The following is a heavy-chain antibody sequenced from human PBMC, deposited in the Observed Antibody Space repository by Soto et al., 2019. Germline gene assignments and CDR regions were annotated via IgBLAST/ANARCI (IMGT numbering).Heavy chain of an antibody. CDR1: AGFTFSDFG. D-gene: IGHD1-26*01. CDR2: IWYDGSHK. V-gene: IGHV3-33*01. CDR3: ARAQLGSGYWYFDL. J-gene: IGHJ2*01. Sequence: QVELVESGGGVVQPGGSLRLSCAASAGFTFSDFGFHWVRQAPGKGLEWVAVIWYDGSHKYYAESVKGRFTISRENSNKTVYLQMNNLRGEDTVVYYCARAQLGSGYWYFDLWGRGSLV.